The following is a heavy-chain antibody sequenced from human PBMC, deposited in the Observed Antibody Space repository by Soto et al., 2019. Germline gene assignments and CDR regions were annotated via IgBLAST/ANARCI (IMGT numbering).Heavy chain of an antibody. Sequence: VQLVESGGGLVQPGGSLRLSCAASGLIFSNYKMHWVRQAPGKGLGWVSRISTDGSITDYADSVKGRFTVSRDNAKNTLYLQMNSLRVDDTAVYYCARDTNGLHYWGQGTLVTVS. J-gene: IGHJ4*02. D-gene: IGHD2-8*01. V-gene: IGHV3-74*01. CDR1: GLIFSNYK. CDR2: ISTDGSIT. CDR3: ARDTNGLHY.